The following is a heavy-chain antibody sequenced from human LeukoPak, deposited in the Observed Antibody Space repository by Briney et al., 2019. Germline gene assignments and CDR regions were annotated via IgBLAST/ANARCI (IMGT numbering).Heavy chain of an antibody. Sequence: ASVKVSCKASGYTFTSYGISWVRQAPGQGLEWMGWISAYNGNTGYAQKFQGRVTMTRNTSISTAYMELSSLRSEDTAVYYCARLGTDCSSTSCYMPNYHYYYMDVWGKGTTVTVSS. J-gene: IGHJ6*03. CDR3: ARLGTDCSSTSCYMPNYHYYYMDV. CDR1: GYTFTSYG. V-gene: IGHV1-8*02. CDR2: ISAYNGNT. D-gene: IGHD2-2*02.